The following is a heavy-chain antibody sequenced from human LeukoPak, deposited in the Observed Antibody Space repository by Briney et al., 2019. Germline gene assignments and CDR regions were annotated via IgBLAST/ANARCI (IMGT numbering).Heavy chain of an antibody. CDR1: GGSISSSIYY. V-gene: IGHV4-39*02. J-gene: IGHJ4*02. D-gene: IGHD3-3*01. CDR2: IYYSGST. CDR3: ARRKYDFWSGYYGLDY. Sequence: SETLSLTCTVSGGSISSSIYYWGWIRQPPGKEQEWIGSIYYSGSTYYNPSFKSRVTMSVDTSKNHFSLKLSSVTAADTAVYYCARRKYDFWSGYYGLDYWGQGTLVTVSS.